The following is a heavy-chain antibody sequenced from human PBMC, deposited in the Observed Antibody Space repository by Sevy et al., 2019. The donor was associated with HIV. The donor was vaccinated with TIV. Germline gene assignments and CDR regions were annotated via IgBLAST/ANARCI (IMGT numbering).Heavy chain of an antibody. V-gene: IGHV3-21*01. CDR1: GFSFSSYR. D-gene: IGHD6-25*01. Sequence: GGSLRLSCVASGFSFSSYRMNWVRQAPGKGLEWVSSISSTSDFKYYADSVQGRFTIARDNAEKSLYLQMSSLRAEDTAVYYCAREVGYSSVCLDPWGQGTPVTVSS. CDR3: AREVGYSSVCLDP. CDR2: ISSTSDFK. J-gene: IGHJ5*02.